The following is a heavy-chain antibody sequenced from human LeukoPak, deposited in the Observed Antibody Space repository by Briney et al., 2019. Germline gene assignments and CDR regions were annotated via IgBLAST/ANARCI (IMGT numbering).Heavy chain of an antibody. D-gene: IGHD2-15*01. Sequence: GGSLRLSCAASGFTFDDYGMSWVRQAPGKGLEWVSGINWNGGSTGYADSVKGRFTISRDNAKNSLYLQMNSLRAEDTALYYCAGQYCSGGSCYSKEGGYYYMDVWGKGTTVTVSS. CDR3: AGQYCSGGSCYSKEGGYYYMDV. J-gene: IGHJ6*03. V-gene: IGHV3-20*04. CDR2: INWNGGST. CDR1: GFTFDDYG.